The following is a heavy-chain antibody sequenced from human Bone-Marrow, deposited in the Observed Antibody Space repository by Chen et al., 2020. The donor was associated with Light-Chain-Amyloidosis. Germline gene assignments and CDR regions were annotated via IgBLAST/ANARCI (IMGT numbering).Heavy chain of an antibody. CDR1: RFTFRDYA. Sequence: QVQLVESGGGVVQPGRSLRLSCAASRFTFRDYAMHWVRQAPGKGLEWVAGMSYNGNKKYYADSVCGPFPISRDNSKSTVFLEMNSLRAEDTAIYYFFPFFSPSSFPSSPFCFWRPGTLVTVSS. CDR2: MSYNGNKK. V-gene: IGHV3-30*03. CDR3: FPFFSPSSFPSSPFCF. J-gene: IGHJ4*02. D-gene: IGHD3-3*01.